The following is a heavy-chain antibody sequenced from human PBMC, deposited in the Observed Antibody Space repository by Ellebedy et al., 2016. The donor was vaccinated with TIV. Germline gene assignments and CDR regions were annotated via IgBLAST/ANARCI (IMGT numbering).Heavy chain of an antibody. Sequence: GGSLRLSXAASGFTFSDHYMDWVRQAPGKGLEWVSSIRGRGGGTYYADSVKGRFTISGDDSRDTVYLQMNSLRADDTAVYYCAKVVRAVFDHHFDHWGQGTLVTVSS. CDR1: GFTFSDHY. J-gene: IGHJ4*02. CDR3: AKVVRAVFDHHFDH. V-gene: IGHV3-23*01. D-gene: IGHD3-10*01. CDR2: IRGRGGGT.